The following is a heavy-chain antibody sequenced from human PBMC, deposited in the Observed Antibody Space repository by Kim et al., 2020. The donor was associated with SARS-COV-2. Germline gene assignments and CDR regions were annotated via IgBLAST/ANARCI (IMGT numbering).Heavy chain of an antibody. J-gene: IGHJ4*02. V-gene: IGHV4-39*01. CDR2: MSYSVST. CDR1: GGSITSNTYY. CDR3: ARGSLEQGGFDY. D-gene: IGHD3-3*01. Sequence: SETLSLTCTVSGGSITSNTYYWGWIRQPPGKGLEWIGSMSYSVSTYYNPSLKSRVTISIDTSKNQYSLKVTSVTAADTAVYYCARGSLEQGGFDYWGQGTLVTVSS.